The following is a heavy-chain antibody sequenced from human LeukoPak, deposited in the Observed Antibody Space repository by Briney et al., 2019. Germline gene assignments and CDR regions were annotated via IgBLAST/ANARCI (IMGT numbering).Heavy chain of an antibody. V-gene: IGHV1-8*01. CDR2: MNPNSGNT. Sequence: ASVKVSCKASGYTFTTYDINRVRQATGQGLEWMGWMNPNSGNTGYAQKFQGRVTITRDTSASTAYMELSSLRSEDTAVYYCARDGGRSRLKLYMDVWGKGTTVTVSS. CDR3: ARDGGRSRLKLYMDV. CDR1: GYTFTTYD. J-gene: IGHJ6*03. D-gene: IGHD2-8*01.